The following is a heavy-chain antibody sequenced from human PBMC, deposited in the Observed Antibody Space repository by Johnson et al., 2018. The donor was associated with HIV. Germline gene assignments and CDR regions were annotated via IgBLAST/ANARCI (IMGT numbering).Heavy chain of an antibody. CDR2: IYSGGST. CDR1: GFTFSSYA. Sequence: QVQLVESGGGVVQPGRSLRLSCAASGFTFSSYAMHWVRQAPGKGLEWVSVIYSGGSTYYADSVKGRFTISRDNSKNTLYLQMNSLRAEDTAVYYCARDKGIAARPDAFDIWGQGTMVTVSS. D-gene: IGHD6-6*01. V-gene: IGHV3-NL1*01. J-gene: IGHJ3*02. CDR3: ARDKGIAARPDAFDI.